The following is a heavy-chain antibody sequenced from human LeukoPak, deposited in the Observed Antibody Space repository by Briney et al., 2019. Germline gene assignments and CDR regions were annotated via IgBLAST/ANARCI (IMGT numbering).Heavy chain of an antibody. Sequence: GGSLRLSCAASGFTFSTYGMIWVRQAPGKGLEWVSGISPSGDITYYADSVMGRFSISRDNPKSTVSLQMSSLRAEDTALYYCVRDLHWGGFDVWGQGTMVTVSS. J-gene: IGHJ3*01. V-gene: IGHV3-23*01. CDR3: VRDLHWGGFDV. D-gene: IGHD7-27*01. CDR1: GFTFSTYG. CDR2: ISPSGDIT.